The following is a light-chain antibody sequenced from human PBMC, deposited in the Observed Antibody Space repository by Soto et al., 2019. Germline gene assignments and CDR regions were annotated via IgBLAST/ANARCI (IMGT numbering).Light chain of an antibody. CDR2: DAS. CDR1: QSISSN. V-gene: IGKV3-15*01. CDR3: QQYSNWPET. J-gene: IGKJ1*01. Sequence: EIVMTQSPATLSVSPGERASLSCRASQSISSNLAWYQQKPGQAPRLLIYDASTRATGIPARFSGSGSGTEFTLTISSLQSEDFAVYYCQQYSNWPETFGQGNKVEIK.